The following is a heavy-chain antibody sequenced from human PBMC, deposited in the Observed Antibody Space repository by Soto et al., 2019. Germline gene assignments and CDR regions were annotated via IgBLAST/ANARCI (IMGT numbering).Heavy chain of an antibody. V-gene: IGHV3-23*01. J-gene: IGHJ6*02. D-gene: IGHD3-3*01. Sequence: TGGSLRLSCVGSGFTFSSSSMSWVRQTPGRGLEWVSGISGSGVGTYYADSVKGRFTISRDNSKNTLFLQMSSLRAEDTAVYYCAKVTTIFGVVIGFDYYYCMYGWGQGTTVTVS. CDR1: GFTFSSSS. CDR3: AKVTTIFGVVIGFDYYYCMYG. CDR2: ISGSGVGT.